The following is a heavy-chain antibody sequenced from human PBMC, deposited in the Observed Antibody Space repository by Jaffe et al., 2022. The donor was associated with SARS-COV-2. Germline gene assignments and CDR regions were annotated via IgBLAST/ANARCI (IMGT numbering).Heavy chain of an antibody. CDR1: GFSLSTSRGG. CDR3: ARLHYYDTNNYRRFYFDY. J-gene: IGHJ4*02. D-gene: IGHD3-22*01. Sequence: QITLKESGPTLVKPTQTLTLTCTFSGFSLSTSRGGVGWIRQPPGKALEWLALIYWDDDKRYSPSLKSRLAITKDTSKNQGVLTMTNMDPVDTATYYCARLHYYDTNNYRRFYFDYWGRGTLVTVSS. CDR2: IYWDDDK. V-gene: IGHV2-5*02.